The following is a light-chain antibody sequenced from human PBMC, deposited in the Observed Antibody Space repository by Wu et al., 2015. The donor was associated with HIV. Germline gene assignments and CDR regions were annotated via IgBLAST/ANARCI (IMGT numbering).Light chain of an antibody. CDR1: QSVSSY. CDR2: DAS. V-gene: IGKV3-11*01. Sequence: EIVLTQSPATLSLSPGERATLSCRASQSVSSYLAWYQQKPGQAPRLLIYDASNRATGIPARFSGSGSGTDFTLTISSLQPEDFATYYCQQSYRTPPENSFGQGTKLEIK. J-gene: IGKJ2*03. CDR3: QQSYRTPPENS.